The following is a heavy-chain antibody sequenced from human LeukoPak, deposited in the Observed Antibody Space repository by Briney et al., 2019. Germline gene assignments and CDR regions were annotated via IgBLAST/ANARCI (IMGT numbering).Heavy chain of an antibody. J-gene: IGHJ4*02. D-gene: IGHD3-22*01. CDR3: ARGVLLGYYYDSSGYYNFDY. CDR1: GGTFSSYA. CDR2: IIPILGIA. Sequence: ASVKVSCKASGGTFSSYAISWVRQAPGQGLEWMGRIIPILGIANYAQKFQGRVTIAADKSTSTAYMELSSLRSEDTAVYYCARGVLLGYYYDSSGYYNFDYWGQGTLVTVSS. V-gene: IGHV1-69*04.